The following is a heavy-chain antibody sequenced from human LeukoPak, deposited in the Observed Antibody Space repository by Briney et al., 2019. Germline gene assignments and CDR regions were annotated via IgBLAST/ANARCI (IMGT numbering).Heavy chain of an antibody. V-gene: IGHV1-2*02. CDR3: ARASAVVAASFSGYYYYMDV. CDR2: INPNSGGT. CDR1: GYTFTGYY. Sequence: ASVKVSCKASGYTFTGYYMHWVRQAPGQGLEWMGWINPNSGGTNYAQKFQGRVTMTRDTSISTAYMELSRLRSDDTAVYYCARASAVVAASFSGYYYYMDVWGKGTTVTVSS. J-gene: IGHJ6*03. D-gene: IGHD2-15*01.